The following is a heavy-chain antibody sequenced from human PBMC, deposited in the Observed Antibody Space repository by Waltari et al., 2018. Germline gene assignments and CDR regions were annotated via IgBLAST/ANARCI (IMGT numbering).Heavy chain of an antibody. CDR1: GFTIRNYA. V-gene: IGHV3-23*03. CDR2: ICSGDSRT. CDR3: AKDRYNSGWNPFDY. J-gene: IGHJ4*02. D-gene: IGHD5-12*01. Sequence: EVQLLESGGGLVQPGGSLRLSCAASGFTIRNYAMSWVRQAPGKGLGGVSFICSGDSRTYYADSVKGRFTISRDNSKNTLYLQMNNLRAEDTAIYYCAKDRYNSGWNPFDYWGQGTLVTVSS.